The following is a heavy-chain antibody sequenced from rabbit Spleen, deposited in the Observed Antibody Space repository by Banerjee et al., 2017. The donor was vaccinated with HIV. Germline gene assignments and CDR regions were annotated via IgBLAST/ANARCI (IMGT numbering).Heavy chain of an antibody. CDR1: GFTISSSYW. J-gene: IGHJ6*01. D-gene: IGHD1-1*01. V-gene: IGHV1S45*01. CDR3: ARDLVGVIGWNFYL. Sequence: QEQLVESGGDLVKPEGSLTLTCTASGFTISSSYWMCWVRQAPGKGLEWIACITSGNIYYASWAKGRFTISRTSSTTVTLRMTSLTAADRAAYFCARDLVGVIGWNFYLWGQGTLVTVS. CDR2: ITSGNI.